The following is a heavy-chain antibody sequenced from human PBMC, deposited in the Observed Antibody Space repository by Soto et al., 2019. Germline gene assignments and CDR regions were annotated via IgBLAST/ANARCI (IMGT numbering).Heavy chain of an antibody. CDR3: AHNKPGIASNWFDP. Sequence: GASVKVSCKASGDSFSKYTVNWVRQAPRQGLEWMGGIIPIFGTANYAQKFQGRVTITADESTSTAYMELSSLRSEDTAVYYCAHNKPGIASNWFDPWGQGTLVTVSS. D-gene: IGHD6-13*01. V-gene: IGHV1-69*13. J-gene: IGHJ5*02. CDR2: IIPIFGTA. CDR1: GDSFSKYT.